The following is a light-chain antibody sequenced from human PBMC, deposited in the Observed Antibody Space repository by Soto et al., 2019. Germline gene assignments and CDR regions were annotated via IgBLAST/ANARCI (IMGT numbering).Light chain of an antibody. Sequence: IVITQSPSTVCVSPEERATLSCGASENVNSNVAWYQQKPGQPPRLLIYGASTRATGIPDRFSGSGSGTDFTLTISRLEPEDFAVYHCQQYGSSPRTFGQGSKVDIK. CDR3: QQYGSSPRT. CDR2: GAS. J-gene: IGKJ1*01. CDR1: ENVNSN. V-gene: IGKV3-20*01.